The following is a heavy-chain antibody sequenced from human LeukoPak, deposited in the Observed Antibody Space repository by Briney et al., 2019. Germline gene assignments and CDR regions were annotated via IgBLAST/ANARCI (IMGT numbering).Heavy chain of an antibody. V-gene: IGHV4-59*01. CDR1: GGSISSYY. CDR3: ARMGWFGELSHYYYYYMDV. J-gene: IGHJ6*03. CDR2: IYYSGST. D-gene: IGHD3-10*01. Sequence: SETLSLTCTVSGGSISSYYWSCIRQPPGKGLEWIGYIYYSGSTNYNPSLKSRVTISVDTSKNQFSLKLSSVTAADTAVYYCARMGWFGELSHYYYYYMDVWGKGTTVTVSS.